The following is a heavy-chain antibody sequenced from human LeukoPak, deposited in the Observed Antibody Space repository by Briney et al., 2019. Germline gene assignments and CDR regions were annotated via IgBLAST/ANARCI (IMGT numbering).Heavy chain of an antibody. CDR3: ARGRRELKYAPDY. V-gene: IGHV4-31*03. CDR2: IYYTAGA. CDR1: GASMRSETHY. J-gene: IGHJ4*02. Sequence: SETLSLTCNVSGASMRSETHYWSWLRQHPGKGPEWIAYIYYTAGAYYNPSLESRVSISLDTSENQFSLKLSSVTAADTAVYYCARGRRELKYAPDYWGQGTLVTVSS. D-gene: IGHD2-2*01.